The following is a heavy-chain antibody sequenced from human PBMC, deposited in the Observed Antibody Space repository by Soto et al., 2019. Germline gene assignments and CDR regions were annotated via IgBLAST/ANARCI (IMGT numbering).Heavy chain of an antibody. D-gene: IGHD2-15*01. CDR2: MNPNSGNT. CDR3: ARCSGGSGYSLNWFDP. Sequence: ASVKVSCKASGYTFTSYDINWVRQATGQGLEWMGWMNPNSGNTGYAQKFQGRVTMTRNTSISTAYMELSSLRSEDTAVYYCARCSGGSGYSLNWFDPWGQGTLVTVSS. J-gene: IGHJ5*02. V-gene: IGHV1-8*01. CDR1: GYTFTSYD.